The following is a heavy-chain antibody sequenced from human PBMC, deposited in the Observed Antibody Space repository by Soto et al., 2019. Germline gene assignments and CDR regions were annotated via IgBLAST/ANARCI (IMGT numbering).Heavy chain of an antibody. D-gene: IGHD1-26*01. V-gene: IGHV3-74*01. Sequence: GGSLRLSCAASGFTFNIYWMHWVRQAPGKGLVWVSRINSDGSSTFYADSVKGRFTISRDNAKNTLYLQMNSLGAEDTAVYYCARDFVVGGPTINYYYGMDVWGQGTTVTVSS. CDR2: INSDGSST. J-gene: IGHJ6*02. CDR3: ARDFVVGGPTINYYYGMDV. CDR1: GFTFNIYW.